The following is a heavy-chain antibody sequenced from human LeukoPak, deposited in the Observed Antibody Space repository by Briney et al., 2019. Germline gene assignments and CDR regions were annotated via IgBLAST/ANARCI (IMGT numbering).Heavy chain of an antibody. CDR1: GFTFSNAW. V-gene: IGHV3-23*01. Sequence: GGCLRLSCAASGFTFSNAWMSWVRQAPRKGLEWVSVISDGGARTYYAGSVTGRFTISRDNSKSTLYLQMNSLRAEDTAVYYCAKSGLGQDGGYYNAYFDYWGQGSLVTVSS. CDR2: ISDGGART. J-gene: IGHJ4*02. CDR3: AKSGLGQDGGYYNAYFDY. D-gene: IGHD3-3*01.